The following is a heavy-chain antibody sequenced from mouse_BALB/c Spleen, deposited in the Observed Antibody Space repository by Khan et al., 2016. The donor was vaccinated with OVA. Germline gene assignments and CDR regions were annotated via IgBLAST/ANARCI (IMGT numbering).Heavy chain of an antibody. V-gene: IGHV3-2*02. CDR1: GYSITSGYG. CDR3: ARTARIKY. CDR2: ISYSGST. J-gene: IGHJ2*01. D-gene: IGHD1-2*01. Sequence: EVQLQESGPGLVKPSQSLSLTCTVTGYSITSGYGWNWLRQFPGNKLEWMGYISYSGSTNYNPSLKSRISLTRDTSKNQFFLQLNSVTTEDTATYYCARTARIKYWGQGTTLTVSS.